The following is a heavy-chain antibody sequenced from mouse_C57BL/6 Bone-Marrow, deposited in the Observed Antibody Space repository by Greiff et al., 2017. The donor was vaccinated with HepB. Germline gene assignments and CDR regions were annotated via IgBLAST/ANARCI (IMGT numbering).Heavy chain of an antibody. D-gene: IGHD1-1*01. J-gene: IGHJ2*01. CDR1: GYSITSGYY. CDR2: ISYDGSN. V-gene: IGHV3-6*01. Sequence: EVQVVESGPGLVKPSQSLSLTCSVTGYSITSGYYWNWIRQFPGNKLEWMGYISYDGSNNYNPSLKNRISITRDTSKNQFFLKLNSVTTEDTATYYCARSSYYGSSFLFDYWGQGTTLTVSS. CDR3: ARSSYYGSSFLFDY.